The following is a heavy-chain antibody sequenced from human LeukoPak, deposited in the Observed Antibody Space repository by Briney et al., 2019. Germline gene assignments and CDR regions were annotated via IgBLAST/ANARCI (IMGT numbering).Heavy chain of an antibody. CDR2: INHSGST. CDR1: GGSFSGYY. D-gene: IGHD2-15*01. V-gene: IGHV4-34*01. Sequence: SETLSLTCAVYGGSFSGYYWSWIRQPPGKGLEWIGEINHSGSTNYNPSLRSRVTISVDTSKNQFSLKLSSVTAADTAVYYCARGSWIIYCSGGSCYSRSFDFDYWGQGTLVTVSS. CDR3: ARGSWIIYCSGGSCYSRSFDFDY. J-gene: IGHJ4*02.